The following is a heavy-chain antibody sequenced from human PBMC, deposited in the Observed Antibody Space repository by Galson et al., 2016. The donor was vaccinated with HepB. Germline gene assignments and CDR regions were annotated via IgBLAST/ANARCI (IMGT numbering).Heavy chain of an antibody. CDR3: AKASGVGGTPPRFDY. CDR1: GLTFSSYA. D-gene: IGHD1-26*01. V-gene: IGHV3-23*01. Sequence: SLRLSGAASGLTFSSYAMNWVRQEPGKGLEWVSGISGSGGPTKYADAVKGRLTTSRDNSKNPLYLQMNSLRAEDTALYYCAKASGVGGTPPRFDYWGQGTLVAVSS. J-gene: IGHJ4*02. CDR2: ISGSGGPT.